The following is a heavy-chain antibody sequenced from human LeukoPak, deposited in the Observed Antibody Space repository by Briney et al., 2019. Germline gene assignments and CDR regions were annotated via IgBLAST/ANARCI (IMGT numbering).Heavy chain of an antibody. V-gene: IGHV3-53*01. CDR1: GFNVSNNY. J-gene: IGHJ4*02. Sequence: PGGSLRLSCAASGFNVSNNYMTWVRQAPGKGLEWVSLIYSSGSTYYADSVKGRFTISRDNSKNTLYLQVNSLRAEDTAVYYCARRGDGGRSFDYWVQGTLVTVSS. CDR2: IYSSGST. D-gene: IGHD4-23*01. CDR3: ARRGDGGRSFDY.